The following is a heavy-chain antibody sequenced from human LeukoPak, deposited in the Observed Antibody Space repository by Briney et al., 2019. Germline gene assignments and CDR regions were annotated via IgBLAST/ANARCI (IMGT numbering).Heavy chain of an antibody. CDR1: GFPFSGYI. CDR3: TRDGGEGGNSAFDI. CDR2: IRRRSNRYTT. Sequence: GGSLRLSCAASGFPFSGYILDWVRQAPGKGLEWVGRIRRRSNRYTTEYAASVKGRFIVSRDDSKNSLYLQMNNLRTEDTAVYHCTRDGGEGGNSAFDIWGQGTAVTVSS. D-gene: IGHD3-16*01. J-gene: IGHJ3*02. V-gene: IGHV3-72*01.